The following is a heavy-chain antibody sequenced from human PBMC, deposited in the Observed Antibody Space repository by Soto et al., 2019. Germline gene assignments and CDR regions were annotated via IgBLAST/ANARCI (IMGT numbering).Heavy chain of an antibody. CDR1: GFTFSSYS. CDR3: ARAPYSSSWLFDY. V-gene: IGHV3-48*01. Sequence: GGSRRLSCSASGFTFSSYSMNWLRQSPGKGLEWVSYISSSSSTIYYADSVKGRFTISRDNAKNSLYLQMNSLRAEDTAVYYCARAPYSSSWLFDYWGQGTLVTVSS. D-gene: IGHD6-13*01. CDR2: ISSSSSTI. J-gene: IGHJ4*02.